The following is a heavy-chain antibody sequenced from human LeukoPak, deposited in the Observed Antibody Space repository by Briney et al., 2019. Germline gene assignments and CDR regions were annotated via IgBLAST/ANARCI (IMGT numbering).Heavy chain of an antibody. Sequence: ASQTLSLTCTVSARSISSGDYYWSWIRQPPGKGLEWFRYIDYSATTYYNPSLKSRITISVATSKNQLSLKLSSVTAADTAVYYCAREGYCSSTSCYGAWWFDPWGEGTLVTVS. CDR2: IDYSATT. J-gene: IGHJ5*02. CDR3: AREGYCSSTSCYGAWWFDP. V-gene: IGHV4-30-4*08. D-gene: IGHD2-2*01. CDR1: ARSISSGDYY.